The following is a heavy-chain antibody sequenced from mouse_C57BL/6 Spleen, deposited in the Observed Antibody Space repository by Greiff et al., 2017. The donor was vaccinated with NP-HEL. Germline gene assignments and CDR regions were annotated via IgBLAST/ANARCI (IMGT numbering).Heavy chain of an antibody. V-gene: IGHV5-17*01. CDR3: ASNWDFAY. D-gene: IGHD4-1*01. CDR2: ISSGSSTI. CDR1: GFTFSDYG. Sequence: DVMLLESGGGLVKPGGSLKISCAASGFTFSDYGMHWVRQAPEKGLEWVAYISSGSSTIYYADTVKGRFTISRDNAKNTLFLQMTSLRSEDTAMYYCASNWDFAYWGQGTLVTVSA. J-gene: IGHJ3*01.